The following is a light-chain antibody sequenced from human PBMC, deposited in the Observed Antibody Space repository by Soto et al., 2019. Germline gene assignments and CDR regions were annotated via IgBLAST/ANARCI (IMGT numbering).Light chain of an antibody. CDR2: DAS. Sequence: DIQMTQSPSTLSASVGDRVTITCRASQSINSWLAWYQQIPGKAPKLLIYDASSLESGVPSRFSGSGSGTEFTLTVSSLQPGDFATYYCQQYNYDPYTFCQGTKLEIK. J-gene: IGKJ2*01. CDR1: QSINSW. V-gene: IGKV1-5*01. CDR3: QQYNYDPYT.